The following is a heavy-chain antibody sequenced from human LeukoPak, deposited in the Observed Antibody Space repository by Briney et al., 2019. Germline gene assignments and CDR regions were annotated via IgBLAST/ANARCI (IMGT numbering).Heavy chain of an antibody. CDR1: GGSISSYY. CDR3: ASQPGPYYYDSSGYIN. J-gene: IGHJ4*02. CDR2: IYYSGST. D-gene: IGHD3-22*01. Sequence: PSETLSLTCTVSGGSISSYYWSWIRQPPGKGLEWIGYIYYSGSTNYNPSLKSRVTISVGTSKNQFSLKLSSVTAADTAVYYCASQPGPYYYDSSGYINWGQGTLVTVSS. V-gene: IGHV4-59*01.